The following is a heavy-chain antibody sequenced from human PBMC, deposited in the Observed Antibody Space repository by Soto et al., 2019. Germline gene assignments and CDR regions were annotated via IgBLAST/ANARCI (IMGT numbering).Heavy chain of an antibody. J-gene: IGHJ6*02. V-gene: IGHV1-69*01. CDR3: ARDGHTVSGYYYYGMDV. Sequence: QVQLVQSGAEVKKPGSSVKVSCTASGGTFSSYAISWVRQAPGQGLEWMGGIIPIFGTANYAQKFQGRVTITADESTSTAYMELSSLRSEDTAVYYCARDGHTVSGYYYYGMDVWGQGTTVTVSS. CDR2: IIPIFGTA. CDR1: GGTFSSYA. D-gene: IGHD2-8*01.